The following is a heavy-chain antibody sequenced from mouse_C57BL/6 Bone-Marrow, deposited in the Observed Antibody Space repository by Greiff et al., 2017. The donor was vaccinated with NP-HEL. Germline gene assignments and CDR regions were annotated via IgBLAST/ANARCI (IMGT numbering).Heavy chain of an antibody. D-gene: IGHD1-1*01. CDR3: VRHGILLLSDYYAMDY. CDR2: IRSKSNNYAT. V-gene: IGHV10-1*01. J-gene: IGHJ4*01. CDR1: GFSFNTYA. Sequence: EVQLVESGGGLVQPKGSLKLSCAASGFSFNTYAMNWVRQAPGKGLEWVARIRSKSNNYATYYADSVKDRFTISRDDSESMLYLQMNNLKTEDTAMYYCVRHGILLLSDYYAMDYWGQGTSVTVSS.